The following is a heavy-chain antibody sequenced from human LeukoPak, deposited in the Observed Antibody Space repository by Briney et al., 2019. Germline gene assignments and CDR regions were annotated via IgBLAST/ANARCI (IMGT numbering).Heavy chain of an antibody. Sequence: PGGSLRLSCAASGFTFSTYSMTWVRQAPGKGLEWISHISAASWGIYYADSVKGRFTISRDNAKNTLYLQMNSLRAEDTAVYYCARDLGEYYDTSDNWFDPWGQGTLVTVSS. V-gene: IGHV3-48*04. CDR2: ISAASWGI. J-gene: IGHJ5*02. CDR3: ARDLGEYYDTSDNWFDP. D-gene: IGHD3-22*01. CDR1: GFTFSTYS.